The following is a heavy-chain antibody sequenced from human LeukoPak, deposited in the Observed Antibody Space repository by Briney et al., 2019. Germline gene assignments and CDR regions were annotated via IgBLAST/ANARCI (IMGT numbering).Heavy chain of an antibody. V-gene: IGHV3-74*01. Sequence: GSLRLSCAASGFTFRDYWIDWVRQTPGKGLVWVSRINTDGRSTNYADSVKGRFTISRDNAQNTLYLQMNSLRAEDTAVYYCARDLRVTNWFDPWGQGTPVTVSS. CDR1: GFTFRDYW. CDR2: INTDGRST. J-gene: IGHJ5*02. D-gene: IGHD2-21*02. CDR3: ARDLRVTNWFDP.